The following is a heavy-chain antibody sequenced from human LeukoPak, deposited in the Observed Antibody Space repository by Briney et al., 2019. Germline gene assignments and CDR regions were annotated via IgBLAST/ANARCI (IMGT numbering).Heavy chain of an antibody. D-gene: IGHD6-13*01. Sequence: PGGSLRVFCAASGFTFSSYSMNWVRQAPGKGLEWVSSISSSSSYIYYADSVKGRFTMSRDNAKNSLYLQMNSLRAEDTAVYYCARAHTSLYSNPDYWGQGTLVTVSS. CDR1: GFTFSSYS. CDR3: ARAHTSLYSNPDY. V-gene: IGHV3-21*01. CDR2: ISSSSSYI. J-gene: IGHJ4*02.